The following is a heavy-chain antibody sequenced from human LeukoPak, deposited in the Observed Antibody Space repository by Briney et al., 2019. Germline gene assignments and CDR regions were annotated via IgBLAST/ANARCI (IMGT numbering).Heavy chain of an antibody. D-gene: IGHD1-1*01. J-gene: IGHJ3*02. CDR3: ARERGSTTGTTGHAFDI. Sequence: ASVKVSCKASGYTFTSYYMHWVRQAPGQGLEWMGWINPNSGGTNYAQKFQGRVIMTRDTSISTAYVELSRLRSDDTAVYYCARERGSTTGTTGHAFDIWGQGTMVTVSS. V-gene: IGHV1-2*02. CDR1: GYTFTSYY. CDR2: INPNSGGT.